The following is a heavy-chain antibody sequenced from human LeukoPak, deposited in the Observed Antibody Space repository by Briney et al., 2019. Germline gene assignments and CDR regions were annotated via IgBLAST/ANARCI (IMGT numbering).Heavy chain of an antibody. Sequence: GGSLRLSCATSGFTFSDYYMSWIRQAPGKGLVWVSRINSDGSSTSYADSVKGRFTISRDNAKNTLYLQMNSLRAEDTAVYYCARDPYSGNYGAYYYYYMDVWGKGTTVTISS. V-gene: IGHV3-74*01. CDR2: INSDGSST. CDR3: ARDPYSGNYGAYYYYYMDV. D-gene: IGHD1-26*01. J-gene: IGHJ6*03. CDR1: GFTFSDYY.